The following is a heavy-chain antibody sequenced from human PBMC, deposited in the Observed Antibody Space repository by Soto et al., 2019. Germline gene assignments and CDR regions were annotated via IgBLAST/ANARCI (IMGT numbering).Heavy chain of an antibody. J-gene: IGHJ4*02. CDR3: AKGGRQWLVTSDFNC. V-gene: IGHV3-30*18. CDR1: GFTFSDYA. Sequence: VQLVESGGGVVQPGRSLRLSCAASGFTFSDYAMHWVRQAPGKGLEWVAVVSHDGRNTHYADSVKGRFTISRDSSKNTVSLEMTRLRAEDTAVYCCAKGGRQWLVTSDFNCWGQGALVTVSS. CDR2: VSHDGRNT. D-gene: IGHD6-19*01.